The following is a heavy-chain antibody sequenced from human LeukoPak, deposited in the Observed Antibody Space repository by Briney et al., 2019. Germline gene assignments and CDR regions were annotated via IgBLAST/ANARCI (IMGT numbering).Heavy chain of an antibody. V-gene: IGHV4-30-2*01. CDR2: IYHSGST. J-gene: IGHJ4*02. CDR1: GGSISSGCYY. Sequence: PSETLSLTCTVSGGSISSGCYYWSWIRQPPGKGLEWIGYIYHSGSTYYNPSLKSRVTISVDRSKNQFSLKLSSVTAADTAVYYCARATVTTTHFDYWGQGTLVTVSS. D-gene: IGHD4-11*01. CDR3: ARATVTTTHFDY.